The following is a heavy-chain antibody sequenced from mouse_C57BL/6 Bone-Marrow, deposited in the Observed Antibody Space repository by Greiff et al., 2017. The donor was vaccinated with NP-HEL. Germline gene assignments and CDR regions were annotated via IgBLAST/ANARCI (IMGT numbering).Heavy chain of an antibody. J-gene: IGHJ4*01. Sequence: EVKLVESGEGLVKPGGSLKLSCAASGFTFSSYAMSWVRQTPEKGLEWVAYISSGGDCIYYADTVKGRFTISRENARNTLYLQMSSLKSEDTAMYYCTREGYDGYLSMDYWGQGTSVTVSS. D-gene: IGHD2-3*01. CDR1: GFTFSSYA. CDR3: TREGYDGYLSMDY. CDR2: ISSGGDCI. V-gene: IGHV5-9-1*02.